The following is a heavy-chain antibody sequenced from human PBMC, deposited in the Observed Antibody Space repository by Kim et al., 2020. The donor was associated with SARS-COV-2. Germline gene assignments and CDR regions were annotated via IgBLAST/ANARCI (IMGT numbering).Heavy chain of an antibody. V-gene: IGHV3-30*04. CDR1: GFTFSSYA. CDR2: ISYDGSNK. D-gene: IGHD3-22*01. Sequence: GGSLRLSCAASGFTFSSYAMHWVRQAPGKGLEWVAVISYDGSNKYYADSVKGRFTISRDNSKNTLYLQMNSLRAEDTAVYYCARDWYDSSGYSPGIDYWGQGTLVTVSS. CDR3: ARDWYDSSGYSPGIDY. J-gene: IGHJ4*02.